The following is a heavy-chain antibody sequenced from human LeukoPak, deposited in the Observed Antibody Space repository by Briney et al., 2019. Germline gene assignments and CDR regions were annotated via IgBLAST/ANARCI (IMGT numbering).Heavy chain of an antibody. V-gene: IGHV1-69*13. D-gene: IGHD1-1*01. J-gene: IGHJ6*02. CDR3: ARGSGDDADYYYYYGMDV. CDR2: IIPIFGTA. CDR1: GGTXSSYA. Sequence: GASVKVSCKASGGTXSSYAISWVRQAPGQGLEWMGGIIPIFGTANYAQKFQGRVTITADESTSTAYMELSSLRSEDTAVYYCARGSGDDADYYYYYGMDVWGQGTTVTVSS.